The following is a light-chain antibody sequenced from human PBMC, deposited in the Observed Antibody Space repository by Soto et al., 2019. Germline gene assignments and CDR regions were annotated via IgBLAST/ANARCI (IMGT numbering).Light chain of an antibody. CDR3: QQRSNCPLT. V-gene: IGKV3-11*01. CDR1: QSVSSY. Sequence: IGLTQSPATLSLSPGEGATLSCRASQSVSSYLAWYQQKPGQAPRLLIYDASNRATGIPARFSGSGSGTDFTLTISSLEPEDFAVYFCQQRSNCPLTFGGGTKVDIK. J-gene: IGKJ4*01. CDR2: DAS.